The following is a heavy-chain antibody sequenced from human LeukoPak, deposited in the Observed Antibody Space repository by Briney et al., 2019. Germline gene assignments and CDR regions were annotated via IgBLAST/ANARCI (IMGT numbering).Heavy chain of an antibody. CDR1: GYTFTSYY. CDR2: INPSGGST. Sequence: ASVKVSCKASGYTFTSYYMHWVRQAPGQGLEWMGIINPSGGSTSYAQKFQGRVTMTRDTSTITVYMELSSLRSEDTAVYYCATPAVAGFHFDYWGQGTLVTVSS. CDR3: ATPAVAGFHFDY. J-gene: IGHJ4*02. D-gene: IGHD6-19*01. V-gene: IGHV1-46*01.